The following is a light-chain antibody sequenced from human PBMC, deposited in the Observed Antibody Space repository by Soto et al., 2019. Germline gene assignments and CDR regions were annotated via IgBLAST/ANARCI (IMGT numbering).Light chain of an antibody. J-gene: IGKJ4*01. CDR3: QQYGSTQLT. Sequence: EIVLTQSPGALSLSPGERATLSCRASRSVSSNYLAWYQQKPGQAPRLLIYGASTRATDIPDRFSGSGSGTDFTLTIRRLEPEDFALYYCQQYGSTQLTFGGGTKV. V-gene: IGKV3-20*01. CDR2: GAS. CDR1: RSVSSNY.